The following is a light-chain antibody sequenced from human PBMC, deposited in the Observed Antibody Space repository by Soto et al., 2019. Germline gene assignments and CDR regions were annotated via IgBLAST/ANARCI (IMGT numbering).Light chain of an antibody. CDR2: GTS. V-gene: IGKV3-15*01. J-gene: IGKJ4*01. CDR3: QQSYNWPLT. Sequence: ENVLTQSPGTLSLSPGERATLSCRAGQSVSNTFLAWYQQKPGQAPRLLIYGTSTRVTGIPARFSGSGSGTEFTLTISSLQSEDFAVYYCQQSYNWPLTFGGGTKVEIK. CDR1: QSVSNT.